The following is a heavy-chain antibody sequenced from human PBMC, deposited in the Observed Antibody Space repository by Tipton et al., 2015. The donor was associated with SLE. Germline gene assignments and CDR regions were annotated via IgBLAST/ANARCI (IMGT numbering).Heavy chain of an antibody. J-gene: IGHJ5*02. V-gene: IGHV4-59*01. D-gene: IGHD3-16*01. CDR1: GAAISAYY. CDR2: VSYSGST. Sequence: TLSLTCSVSGAAISAYYWSWIRQPPGKGLEWIGYVSYSGSTNYNPSLKSRVTISVDTSMNHLSLKLNSVTAADTAVYYCARVQAYEGFDPWGQGTLVTVSS. CDR3: ARVQAYEGFDP.